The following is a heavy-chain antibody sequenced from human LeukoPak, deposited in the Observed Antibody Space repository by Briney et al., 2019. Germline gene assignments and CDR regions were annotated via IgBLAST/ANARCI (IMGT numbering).Heavy chain of an antibody. CDR1: GLTFSYYA. J-gene: IGHJ6*03. V-gene: IGHV3-30-3*01. CDR2: ISYDGSNK. Sequence: GSLRLSCAASGLTFSYYAMHWVRQAPGKGLEWVAVISYDGSNKYYADSVKGRFTISRDNSKNTLYLQMNSLRAEDTAVYYCARDQVPAARYYYMDVWGKGTTVTVSS. CDR3: ARDQVPAARYYYMDV. D-gene: IGHD2-2*01.